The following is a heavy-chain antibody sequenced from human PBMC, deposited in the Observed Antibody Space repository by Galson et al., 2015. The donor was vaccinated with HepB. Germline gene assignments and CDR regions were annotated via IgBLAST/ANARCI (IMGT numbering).Heavy chain of an antibody. D-gene: IGHD5-12*01. CDR3: ATDIVATIRGLVVDY. CDR2: IIPIFGTA. J-gene: IGHJ4*02. Sequence: SVKVSCKASGGTFSSYAISWVRQAPGQGLEWMGGIIPIFGTANYAQKFQGRVTITADESTSTAYMELSSLRSEDTAVYYCATDIVATIRGLVVDYWCQVTLVTVSS. V-gene: IGHV1-69*13. CDR1: GGTFSSYA.